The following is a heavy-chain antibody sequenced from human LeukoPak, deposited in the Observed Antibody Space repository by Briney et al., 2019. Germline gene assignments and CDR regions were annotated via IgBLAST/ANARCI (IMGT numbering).Heavy chain of an antibody. J-gene: IGHJ4*02. D-gene: IGHD4-11*01. V-gene: IGHV3-48*02. Sequence: GGSLRLSCAASGFTFSSYSMNWVRQAPGKGLEWVSYISSSSSTIYYADSVKGRFTISRGNAKNSLYLQMNSLRDEDTAVYYCAGEVTTTFDYWGQGTLVTVSS. CDR3: AGEVTTTFDY. CDR1: GFTFSSYS. CDR2: ISSSSSTI.